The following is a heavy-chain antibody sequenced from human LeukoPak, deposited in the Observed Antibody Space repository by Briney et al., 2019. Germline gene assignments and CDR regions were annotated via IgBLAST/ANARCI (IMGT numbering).Heavy chain of an antibody. J-gene: IGHJ2*01. CDR1: GFTFSDYY. V-gene: IGHV3-11*06. CDR2: ISSSSSYT. D-gene: IGHD4-17*01. CDR3: ASLARMVTTYWYFDL. Sequence: GGSLRLSCAASGFTFSDYYMSWIRQAPGKGLEWVSYISSSSSYTNYADSVKGRFTISRDNAKNSLYLQMNSLRAEDTAVYYCASLARMVTTYWYFDLWGRGTLVTVSS.